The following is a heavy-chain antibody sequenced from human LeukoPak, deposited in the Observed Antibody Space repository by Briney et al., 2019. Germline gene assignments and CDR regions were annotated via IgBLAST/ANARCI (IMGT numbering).Heavy chain of an antibody. CDR2: IYYSGIT. CDR3: ASLGGTYDF. D-gene: IGHD3-16*01. V-gene: IGHV4-59*08. J-gene: IGHJ4*02. Sequence: SETLSLTCTVSGDSISSYYWSWIRQPPGKGLEWIGYIYYSGITNYNPSLKSRVTISVDTPKNQVSLKLSSVTASDTAVYYCASLGGTYDFWGQGTLVTVSS. CDR1: GDSISSYY.